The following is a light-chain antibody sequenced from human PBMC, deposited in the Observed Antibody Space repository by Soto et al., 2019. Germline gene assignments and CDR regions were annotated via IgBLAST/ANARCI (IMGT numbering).Light chain of an antibody. CDR1: SSDVGGYNY. CDR3: SSYAGSNNLGV. Sequence: QSALTQPPSASGSPGQSVTISCTGTSSDVGGYNYVSWYQQHPGKAPXLMIXEXXXRXSXVPXXXSXSXXGNTASXTXSGLXAEDEADYYCSSYAGSNNLGVFGGGTKLTVL. J-gene: IGLJ2*01. V-gene: IGLV2-8*01. CDR2: EXX.